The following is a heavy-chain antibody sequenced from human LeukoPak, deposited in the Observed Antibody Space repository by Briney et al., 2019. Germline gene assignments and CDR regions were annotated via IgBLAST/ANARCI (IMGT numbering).Heavy chain of an antibody. CDR2: LYSGGTT. CDR3: AVPGIVASGTIDY. Sequence: GGSLRLSCAASGFTVSSNYMIWVRQAPGKGLEWVSVLYSGGTTYYADSVKGRFTISRGNSKNTLYLQMNSLRAEDTAVYYCAVPGIVASGTIDYWGQGTLVTVSS. CDR1: GFTVSSNY. V-gene: IGHV3-66*01. D-gene: IGHD6-13*01. J-gene: IGHJ4*02.